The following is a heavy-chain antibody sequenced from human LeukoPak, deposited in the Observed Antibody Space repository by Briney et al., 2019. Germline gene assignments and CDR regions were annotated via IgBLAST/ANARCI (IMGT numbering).Heavy chain of an antibody. V-gene: IGHV4-39*07. J-gene: IGHJ4*02. D-gene: IGHD7-27*01. CDR1: GGSISSSSYY. Sequence: SETLSLTCTVSGGSISSSSYYWSWIRQPPGKGLEWIGEINHSGSTNYNPSLKSRVTISVDTSKNQFSLKLSSVTAADTAVYYCASRKLGNDYWGQGTLVTVSS. CDR2: INHSGST. CDR3: ASRKLGNDY.